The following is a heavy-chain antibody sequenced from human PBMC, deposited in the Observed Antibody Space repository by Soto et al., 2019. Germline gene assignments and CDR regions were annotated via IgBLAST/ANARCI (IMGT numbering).Heavy chain of an antibody. J-gene: IGHJ1*01. V-gene: IGHV3-23*01. Sequence: EVQLLASGGGLVQPGGSLRLSCAASGLTFTDYALTWVRQTPRKGLEWVSSINGRGGGTYYADSVKGQFTISRDNSKNMVFLQMNSLGVEDAAIYYCTKNPRPVCGGDCYAEHWGQGTLVTVSP. CDR1: GLTFTDYA. CDR3: TKNPRPVCGGDCYAEH. CDR2: INGRGGGT. D-gene: IGHD2-21*02.